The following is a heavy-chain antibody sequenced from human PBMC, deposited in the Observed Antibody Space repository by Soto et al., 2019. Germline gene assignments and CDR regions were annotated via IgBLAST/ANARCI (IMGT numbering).Heavy chain of an antibody. CDR2: MNPNSGNT. V-gene: IGHV1-8*01. Sequence: ASVKVSCKASGYTFTSYDINWVRQATGQGFEWMGWMNPNSGNTGYAQKFQGRVTMTRNTSISTAYMELSSLRSEDTAVYYCARGPQSVVVVPAASGDYWGQGTLVTVSS. CDR3: ARGPQSVVVVPAASGDY. CDR1: GYTFTSYD. D-gene: IGHD2-2*01. J-gene: IGHJ4*02.